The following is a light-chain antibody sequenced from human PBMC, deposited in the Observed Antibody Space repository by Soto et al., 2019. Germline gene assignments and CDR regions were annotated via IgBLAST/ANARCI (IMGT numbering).Light chain of an antibody. CDR3: QSYDISLSVV. CDR1: SSNIGAGYD. J-gene: IGLJ2*01. CDR2: GNS. V-gene: IGLV1-40*01. Sequence: QSVLTQPPSVSGAPGQRVTISCTGSSSNIGAGYDVHWYHQLPGTAPKLLIYGNSNRPSGVPDRFSGSKSGTSASLAITGLQAEDEADYYCQSYDISLSVVFSGGTKVTVL.